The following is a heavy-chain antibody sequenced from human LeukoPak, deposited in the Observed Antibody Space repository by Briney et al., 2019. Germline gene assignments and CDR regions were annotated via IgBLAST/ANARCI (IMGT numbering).Heavy chain of an antibody. D-gene: IGHD5-12*01. Sequence: GSLRLSCAASGFTFSSYAMSWVRQAPGKGLEWVSAISGSGGSTYYADSVKGRFTISRDNAKNSLYLQMNSLRAEDTAVYYCARLGLRTYNWFDPWGQGTLVTVS. CDR3: ARLGLRTYNWFDP. J-gene: IGHJ5*02. V-gene: IGHV3-23*01. CDR2: ISGSGGST. CDR1: GFTFSSYA.